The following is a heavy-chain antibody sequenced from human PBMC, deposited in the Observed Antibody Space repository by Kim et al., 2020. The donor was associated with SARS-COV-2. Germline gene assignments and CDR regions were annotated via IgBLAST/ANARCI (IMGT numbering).Heavy chain of an antibody. CDR2: INHSGST. CDR1: GGSFSGYY. V-gene: IGHV4-34*01. CDR3: ASGGVATTRGALFPVDY. J-gene: IGHJ4*02. Sequence: SETLSLTCAVYGGSFSGYYWSWIRQPPGKGLEWIGEINHSGSTNYNPSLKSRVTISVDTSKNQFSLKLSSVTAADTAVYYCASGGVATTRGALFPVDYWGQGTLVTVSS. D-gene: IGHD5-12*01.